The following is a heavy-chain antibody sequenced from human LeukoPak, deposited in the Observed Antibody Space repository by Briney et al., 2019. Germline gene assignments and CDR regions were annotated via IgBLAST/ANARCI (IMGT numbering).Heavy chain of an antibody. CDR2: ISSGDRT. CDR3: ARTNTLDRGVIIDPLDY. CDR1: GLTVSNYA. Sequence: GGSLTLSCTASGLTVSNYATTWVRQAPGKGLDLVSGISSGDRTFQAESVKGRFTISRDKSKDTLYLQMNSLRAEDTAVYYCARTNTLDRGVIIDPLDYWGQGTLVTVSS. D-gene: IGHD3-10*01. V-gene: IGHV3-23*01. J-gene: IGHJ4*02.